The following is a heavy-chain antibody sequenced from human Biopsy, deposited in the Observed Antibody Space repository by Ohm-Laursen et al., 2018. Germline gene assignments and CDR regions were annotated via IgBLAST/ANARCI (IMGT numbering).Heavy chain of an antibody. CDR1: GFTFSDFY. CDR3: ASRRPIDY. CDR2: ISAAGPAM. Sequence: GSLRLSCSASGFTFSDFYMSRIRQAPGKGLEWISYISAAGPAMFYADSVRGRFTISRDNANNLLYLQMDSLRAEDTAVYYCASRRPIDYWGQGILVTVSS. J-gene: IGHJ4*02. V-gene: IGHV3-11*01.